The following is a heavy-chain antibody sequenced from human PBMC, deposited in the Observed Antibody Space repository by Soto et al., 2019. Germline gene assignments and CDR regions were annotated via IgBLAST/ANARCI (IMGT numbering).Heavy chain of an antibody. CDR3: AKDIVHGYDFWSGYLPSYYYYGMDV. CDR1: GFTFSSYG. CDR2: ISYDGSNK. D-gene: IGHD3-3*01. Sequence: GGSLRLSCAASGFTFSSYGMHWVRQAPGKGLEWVAVISYDGSNKYYADSVKGRFTISRDNSKNTLYLQMNSLRAEDTAVYYCAKDIVHGYDFWSGYLPSYYYYGMDVWGQGTTVTVSS. J-gene: IGHJ6*02. V-gene: IGHV3-30*18.